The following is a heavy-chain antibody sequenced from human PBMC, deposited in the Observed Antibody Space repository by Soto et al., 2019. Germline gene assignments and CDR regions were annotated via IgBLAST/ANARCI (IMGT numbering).Heavy chain of an antibody. Sequence: SVKVACKATGGTFSSCAISWVRQAPGQGLEWMGGIIPIFGTANYAQKFQGRVTITADESTSTAYMVLSSLRSEDTAVYYCARGWELRLDAFDIWGQGTMVTVSS. CDR2: IIPIFGTA. V-gene: IGHV1-69*13. J-gene: IGHJ3*02. D-gene: IGHD1-26*01. CDR3: ARGWELRLDAFDI. CDR1: GGTFSSCA.